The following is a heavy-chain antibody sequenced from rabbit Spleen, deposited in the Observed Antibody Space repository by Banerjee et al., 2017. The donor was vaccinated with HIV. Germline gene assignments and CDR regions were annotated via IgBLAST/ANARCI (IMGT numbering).Heavy chain of an antibody. CDR1: GVSFSSNYY. V-gene: IGHV1S40*01. Sequence: QSLEESGGDLVKPGASLTLTCTASGVSFSSNYYMCWVRQAPGKGLEWIACIDSGSSGFTYFASWAKGRFTISKTSSTTVTLQMTSLTAADTATYFCARDGAGGSHFALWGQGTLVTVS. D-gene: IGHD8-1*01. J-gene: IGHJ4*01. CDR2: IDSGSSGFT. CDR3: ARDGAGGSHFAL.